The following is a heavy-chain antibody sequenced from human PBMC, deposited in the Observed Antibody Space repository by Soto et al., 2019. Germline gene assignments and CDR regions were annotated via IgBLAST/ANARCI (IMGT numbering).Heavy chain of an antibody. D-gene: IGHD6-19*01. Sequence: QVQLVESGGGVVQPGRSLRLSCAASGFTFTTFTMHWVRQAPGKGLEWVAVVSYDGSNKYYADSVEGRFTIYRDNSKNTLYLQMNSRRTEDTAGYYCARTGYSRGWGHDAFDIWGQGTMVTVSS. CDR1: GFTFTTFT. J-gene: IGHJ3*02. CDR3: ARTGYSRGWGHDAFDI. CDR2: VSYDGSNK. V-gene: IGHV3-30-3*01.